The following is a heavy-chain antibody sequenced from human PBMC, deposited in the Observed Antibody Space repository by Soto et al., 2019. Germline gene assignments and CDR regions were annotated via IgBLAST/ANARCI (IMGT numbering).Heavy chain of an antibody. CDR1: GGSISSYY. J-gene: IGHJ4*02. V-gene: IGHV4-59*01. CDR2: SYYSGST. CDR3: ARGDYGGNSVDY. D-gene: IGHD4-17*01. Sequence: QVQLQESGPGLVKPSETLSLTCTVSGGSISSYYWSWIRQPPGKGLEWIGYSYYSGSTNYNPSLKRRGTRSVDTSKNQFSLKLSSVTAADTAVYYCARGDYGGNSVDYWGQGTLVTVSS.